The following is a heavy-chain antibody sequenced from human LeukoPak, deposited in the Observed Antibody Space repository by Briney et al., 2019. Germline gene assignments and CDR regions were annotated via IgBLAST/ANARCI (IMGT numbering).Heavy chain of an antibody. D-gene: IGHD6-6*01. J-gene: IGHJ5*02. CDR2: ISYDGSNK. CDR1: GFTFSSYA. CDR3: ARGSSLVTHWNWFDP. V-gene: IGHV3-30*01. Sequence: GGSLRLSCAASGFTFSSYAMHWVRQAPGKGLEGVAVISYDGSNKYYADSVKGRFTISRDNSKNTLYLQMNSLRAEDTAVYYCARGSSLVTHWNWFDPWGQGTLVTVSS.